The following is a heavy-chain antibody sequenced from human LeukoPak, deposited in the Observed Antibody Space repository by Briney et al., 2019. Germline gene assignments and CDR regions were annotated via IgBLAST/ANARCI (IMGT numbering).Heavy chain of an antibody. Sequence: GGSLRLSCAASGFTFSSYGMHWVRQAPGQGLEWMGIINPSGGSTSYAQKFQGRVTMTRDTSTSTVYMELSSLRSEDTAVYYCAREVLVVVTALHLNWFDPWGQGTLVTVSS. V-gene: IGHV1-46*01. CDR1: GFTFSSYG. D-gene: IGHD2-21*02. CDR3: AREVLVVVTALHLNWFDP. CDR2: INPSGGST. J-gene: IGHJ5*02.